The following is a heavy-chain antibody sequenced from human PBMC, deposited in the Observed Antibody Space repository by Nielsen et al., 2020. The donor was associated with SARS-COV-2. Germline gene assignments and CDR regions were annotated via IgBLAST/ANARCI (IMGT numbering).Heavy chain of an antibody. Sequence: ASVKVSCKASGYTFTSYAMHWVRQAPGQRLEWMGWINAGNGNTKYSQKFQGRVTITRDTSASTAYMELSSLRSEDTAVYYCARVYCSSTSCYVRAFDYWGQGTLVTVS. CDR1: GYTFTSYA. CDR3: ARVYCSSTSCYVRAFDY. J-gene: IGHJ4*02. D-gene: IGHD2-2*01. V-gene: IGHV1-3*01. CDR2: INAGNGNT.